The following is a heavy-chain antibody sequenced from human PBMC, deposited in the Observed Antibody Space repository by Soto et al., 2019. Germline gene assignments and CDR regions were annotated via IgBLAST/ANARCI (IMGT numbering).Heavy chain of an antibody. Sequence: QVQLVQSGAEVKKPGSSVKVSCKASGGTFSSYTISWVRQAPGQGLEWMGRIIPILGIANYAQKFQGRVTITADKSTSKAYMELSSRRSEDTAVSYCAGYVDYYAFDILGQGTLVNVSS. CDR2: IIPILGIA. CDR3: AGYVDYYAFDI. J-gene: IGHJ3*02. V-gene: IGHV1-69*02. D-gene: IGHD4-17*01. CDR1: GGTFSSYT.